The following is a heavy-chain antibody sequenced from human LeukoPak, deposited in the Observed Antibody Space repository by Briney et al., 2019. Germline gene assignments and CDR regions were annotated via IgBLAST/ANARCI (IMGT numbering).Heavy chain of an antibody. CDR2: IYYSGST. CDR3: ARDERVGSSFQGFDP. V-gene: IGHV4-59*01. J-gene: IGHJ5*02. D-gene: IGHD6-13*01. CDR1: GGSISSYY. Sequence: SETLSLTCTVSGGSISSYYWSWIRQPPGKGLEWIGYIYYSGSTNYNPSLKSRVTISVDTSKNQFSLKLSSVTAADTAVYYCARDERVGSSFQGFDPWGRGTLVTVSS.